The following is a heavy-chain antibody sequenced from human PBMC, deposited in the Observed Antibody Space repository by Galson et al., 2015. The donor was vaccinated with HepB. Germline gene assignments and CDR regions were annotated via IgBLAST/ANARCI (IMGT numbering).Heavy chain of an antibody. CDR1: GFTFSSNA. D-gene: IGHD6-25*01. J-gene: IGHJ5*02. CDR3: AKDQRSSRASRYDWFDP. V-gene: IGHV3-23*01. CDR2: ISDRGGST. Sequence: SLRLSCAASGFTFSSNAMTWVRQAPGKGLEWVPSISDRGGSTYYADTVTGRFTISRDNSKNTLYPQMNSLRVEDTAVYYCAKDQRSSRASRYDWFDPWGQGTLVTVSS.